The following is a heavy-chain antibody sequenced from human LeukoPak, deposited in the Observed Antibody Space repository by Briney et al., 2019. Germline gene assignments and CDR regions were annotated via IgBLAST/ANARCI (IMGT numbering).Heavy chain of an antibody. CDR3: TRVAYYDLLTGYYNDN. CDR2: IISVFGAA. J-gene: IGHJ4*02. D-gene: IGHD3-9*01. CDR1: GGPLNSYA. Sequence: GASVKVSCKASGGPLNSYAISWVRQAPGQGLEWMGGIISVFGAANYAQNFQGRVTMTADESTSTVYMELSSLRSGDTAVYYCTRVAYYDLLTGYYNDNWGQGTLLTVSS. V-gene: IGHV1-69*13.